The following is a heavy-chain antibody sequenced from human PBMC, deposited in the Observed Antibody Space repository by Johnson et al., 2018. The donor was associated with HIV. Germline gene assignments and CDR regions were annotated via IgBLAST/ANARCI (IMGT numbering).Heavy chain of an antibody. CDR2: ISYDGSNK. CDR1: GFTFSSYG. J-gene: IGHJ3*02. Sequence: QMLLVESGGGVVQPGRSLRLSCAASGFTFSSYGMHWVRQAPGKGLEWVAVISYDGSNKYYEDSVKGRFTISRENSKNTLYLQMNSLRAEDTAVYYCGIFSSIWYMVSSQKHDAFDIWGQGTMVTVSS. D-gene: IGHD6-13*01. V-gene: IGHV3-30*03. CDR3: GIFSSIWYMVSSQKHDAFDI.